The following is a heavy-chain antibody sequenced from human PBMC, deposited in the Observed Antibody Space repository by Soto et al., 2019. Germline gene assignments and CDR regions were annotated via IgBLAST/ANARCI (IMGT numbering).Heavy chain of an antibody. J-gene: IGHJ4*02. V-gene: IGHV4-31*03. CDR1: GGSINSGGYC. D-gene: IGHD5-18*01. CDR3: SRGILV. Sequence: QVQLQESGPGLVKPSQTLSLTCTVSGGSINSGGYCWSWIRQHPGKGLDWIGCISYGGSTSYNPSLKSRVTIAVDPSKNQFSRTLTSVTAAGMAVYYCSRGILVWGQGALITVSS. CDR2: ISYGGST.